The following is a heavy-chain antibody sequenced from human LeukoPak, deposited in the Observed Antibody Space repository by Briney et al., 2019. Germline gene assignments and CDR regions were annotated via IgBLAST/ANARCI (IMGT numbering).Heavy chain of an antibody. Sequence: GGSLRLSCVASGFTFSGYAMSWVRQAPGKGLEWVSGISGSGGSTYYADSVKGRFTISRDNSKNTLYLQMNSLRAEDTAVYYCAKTGGCTSTSCFRYPFYLDCWGQGTLVTVSS. V-gene: IGHV3-23*01. J-gene: IGHJ4*02. CDR3: AKTGGCTSTSCFRYPFYLDC. CDR1: GFTFSGYA. CDR2: ISGSGGST. D-gene: IGHD2-2*01.